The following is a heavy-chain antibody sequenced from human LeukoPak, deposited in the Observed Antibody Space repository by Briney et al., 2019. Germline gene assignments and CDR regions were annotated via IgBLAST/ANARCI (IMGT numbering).Heavy chain of an antibody. J-gene: IGHJ4*02. D-gene: IGHD6-19*01. CDR1: RGSISNSDYY. Sequence: PSETLSLTCTVSRGSISNSDYYWGWIRQSPGKGLEWIGSVYYTGSIYSNPSLRGRVAMSMDTSKNHFSLNLTSVTASDTAVYFCARQGYNSGRLFDYWGQGSLVTVPS. CDR3: ARQGYNSGRLFDY. V-gene: IGHV4-39*01. CDR2: VYYTGSI.